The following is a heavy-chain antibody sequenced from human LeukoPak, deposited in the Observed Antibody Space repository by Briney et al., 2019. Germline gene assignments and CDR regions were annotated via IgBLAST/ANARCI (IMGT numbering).Heavy chain of an antibody. CDR2: IKSKTDGGTT. Sequence: GGSLRLSCAASGFTFSNAWMSWVRQAPGKGLEWVGRIKSKTDGGTTDYAAPVKGRFTISRDDSKNTLYLQMNSLKTEDTAVYYCTASIVVVPAAGDAFDIWGQGTMVTVSS. J-gene: IGHJ3*02. CDR1: GFTFSNAW. D-gene: IGHD2-2*01. V-gene: IGHV3-15*01. CDR3: TASIVVVPAAGDAFDI.